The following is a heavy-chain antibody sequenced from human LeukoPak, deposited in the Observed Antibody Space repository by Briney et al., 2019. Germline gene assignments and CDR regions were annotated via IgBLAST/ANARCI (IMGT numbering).Heavy chain of an antibody. V-gene: IGHV4-39*01. J-gene: IGHJ1*01. D-gene: IGHD3-3*01. CDR1: GGSISSSSYY. CDR2: IYYSGST. CDR3: ARPDYDFWSGSAEYFQH. Sequence: SETLSLTCTVSGGSISSSSYYWGWIRQPPGKGLEWIGSIYYSGSTYYNPSLKSRVTISVDTSKNQFSLKLSSVTAADTAVYYCARPDYDFWSGSAEYFQHWGQGTLVTVSS.